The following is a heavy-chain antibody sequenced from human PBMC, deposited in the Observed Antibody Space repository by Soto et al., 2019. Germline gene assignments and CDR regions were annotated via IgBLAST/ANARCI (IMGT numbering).Heavy chain of an antibody. D-gene: IGHD3-22*01. V-gene: IGHV4-34*09. Sequence: SETLSLTCAVYGGSVTGFYWTWTRQPPGRGLEWIGQKNHSGDTVYNPSLKSRVTISVDTSKNQFSLRLRSVTAADTAVYYCARAHYYYDSSAYGSYYFDYWGQGTLVTVSS. CDR2: KNHSGDT. CDR1: GGSVTGFY. CDR3: ARAHYYYDSSAYGSYYFDY. J-gene: IGHJ4*02.